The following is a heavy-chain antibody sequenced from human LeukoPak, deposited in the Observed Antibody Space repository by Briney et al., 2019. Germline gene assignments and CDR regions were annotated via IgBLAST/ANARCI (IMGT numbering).Heavy chain of an antibody. CDR3: AIGAEDGLDY. CDR2: IYSDNT. J-gene: IGHJ4*02. V-gene: IGHV3-53*01. CDR1: GFTVSSNS. D-gene: IGHD1-26*01. Sequence: GGSLRLSCTASGFTVSSNSMSWVRQAPGKGLEWVSFIYSDNTHYSDSVKGRFTISRDNSKNTLYLQMNSLRAEDTAVYYCAIGAEDGLDYWGQGTLVTVSS.